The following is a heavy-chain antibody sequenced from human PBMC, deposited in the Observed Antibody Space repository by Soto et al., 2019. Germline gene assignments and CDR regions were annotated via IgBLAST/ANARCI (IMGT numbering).Heavy chain of an antibody. V-gene: IGHV4-39*01. CDR1: GGSISSSSYY. CDR2: IYYSGST. D-gene: IGHD1-26*01. J-gene: IGHJ4*02. Sequence: PSETLSLTCTVSGGSISSSSYYWGWIRQPPGKGLEWIGSIYYSGSTYYNPSLKSRVTISVDTSKNQFSLKLSSVTAADTAVYYCARQANWELPKNFDYWGQGTLVTVSS. CDR3: ARQANWELPKNFDY.